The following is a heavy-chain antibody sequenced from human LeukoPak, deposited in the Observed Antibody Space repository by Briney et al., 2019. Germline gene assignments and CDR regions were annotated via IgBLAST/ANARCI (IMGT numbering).Heavy chain of an antibody. CDR2: ISYDGSKK. D-gene: IGHD2-21*02. V-gene: IGHV3-30*18. CDR3: AKDLLGVTPPGY. CDR1: GVTFSNYG. Sequence: GESLRLSCAASGVTFSNYGMQWVRQAPGKGLEWVADISYDGSKKIYADSVKGRFTISRDNSNNTLYLQMNSLRAEDTAVYYCAKDLLGVTPPGYWGQGTLVTVSS. J-gene: IGHJ4*02.